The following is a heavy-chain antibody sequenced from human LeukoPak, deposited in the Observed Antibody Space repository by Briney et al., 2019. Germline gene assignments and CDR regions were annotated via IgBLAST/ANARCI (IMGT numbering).Heavy chain of an antibody. CDR3: AKDRRIAAAGYYFDY. CDR1: GFTFSSYG. CDR2: ISYDGSNK. J-gene: IGHJ4*02. Sequence: GGSLRLSCAASGFTFSSYGMHWVRQAPGKGLEWVAVISYDGSNKYYADSVKGRFTISRDNSKNTLYLQMNSLRAEDTAVYYCAKDRRIAAAGYYFDYWGQGTLVTVPS. D-gene: IGHD6-13*01. V-gene: IGHV3-30*18.